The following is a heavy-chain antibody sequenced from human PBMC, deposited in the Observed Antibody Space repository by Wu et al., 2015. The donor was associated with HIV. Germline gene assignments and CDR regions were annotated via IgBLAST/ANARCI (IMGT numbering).Heavy chain of an antibody. J-gene: IGHJ3*02. Sequence: QVQLVQSGAEVKKPGASVKVSCKASGYTFISYYMHWVRQAPGQGLEWMGIIIPSGGGTNYAQKFQGRVTMTRDTSTSTVYMELRRLRSGDTAVYYCARQWANCSGGRCYGSDAFDXWGQGTMVTVSS. CDR1: GYTFISYY. D-gene: IGHD2-15*01. CDR2: IIPSGGGT. V-gene: IGHV1-46*03. CDR3: ARQWANCSGGRCYGSDAFDX.